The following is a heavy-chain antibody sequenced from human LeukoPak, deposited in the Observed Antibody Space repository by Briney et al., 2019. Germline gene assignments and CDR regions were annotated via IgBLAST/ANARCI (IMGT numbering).Heavy chain of an antibody. CDR1: GFNFDDYA. J-gene: IGHJ4*02. CDR2: ISWNSGSI. D-gene: IGHD3-22*01. CDR3: AKCHYYDSSGYSDY. V-gene: IGHV3-9*01. Sequence: GRPLRLSCVASGFNFDDYAMHWVRQAPGKGLEWVSGISWNSGSIGYADSVKGRFTISRDNAENSLYLQMNSLRAEDTALYYCAKCHYYDSSGYSDYWGQGTLVTVSS.